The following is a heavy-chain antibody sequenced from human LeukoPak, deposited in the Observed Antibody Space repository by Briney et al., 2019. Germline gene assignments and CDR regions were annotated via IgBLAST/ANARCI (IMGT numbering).Heavy chain of an antibody. J-gene: IGHJ4*02. CDR1: GFTFSSYS. D-gene: IGHD2-2*01. V-gene: IGHV3-21*01. CDR3: ARDRGGKGSAIFY. Sequence: PGGSLRLSCAASGFTFSSYSMNWVRQAPGKGLEWVSSISSSSSYIYYADSVKGRFTISRDNAKNSLYLQMNSLRAEDTAVYYCARDRGGKGSAIFYWGQGSLVTVSS. CDR2: ISSSSSYI.